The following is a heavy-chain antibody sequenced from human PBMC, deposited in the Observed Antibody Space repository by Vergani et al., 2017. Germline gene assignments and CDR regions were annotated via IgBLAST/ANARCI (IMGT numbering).Heavy chain of an antibody. CDR2: ISYSGST. CDR3: ARHFYSTGYYYPRHFDC. D-gene: IGHD3-22*01. CDR1: GGSISSSSYY. V-gene: IGHV4-39*01. Sequence: QLQLQESGPGLVKPSETLSLTCTVSGGSISSSSYYWGWIRQPPGKGLEWIGSISYSGSTYYNPSLKSRITKSVDTSKNQISLKMTSVTAADTAVYYCARHFYSTGYYYPRHFDCWGQGTLVTVSS. J-gene: IGHJ4*02.